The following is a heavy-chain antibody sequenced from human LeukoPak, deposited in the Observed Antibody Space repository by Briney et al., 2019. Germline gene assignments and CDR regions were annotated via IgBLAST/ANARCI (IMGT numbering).Heavy chain of an antibody. D-gene: IGHD3-22*01. CDR1: GFTFGDYA. V-gene: IGHV3-49*04. CDR2: IRSKAYGGTT. CDR3: TREGYDSSGYYYYYYGMDV. J-gene: IGHJ6*02. Sequence: GGSLRLSCTASGFTFGDYAMSWVRQAPGKGLEWVGFIRSKAYGGTTEYAASVKGRFTISRDDSKSIAYLQMNSLKTEDTAVYYCTREGYDSSGYYYYYYGMDVWGQGTTVTVS.